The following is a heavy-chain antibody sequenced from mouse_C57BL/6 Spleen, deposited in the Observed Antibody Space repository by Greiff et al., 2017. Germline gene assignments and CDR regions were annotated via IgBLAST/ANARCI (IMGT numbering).Heavy chain of an antibody. J-gene: IGHJ4*01. D-gene: IGHD1-1*01. CDR3: ARVLPYYAMDY. V-gene: IGHV1-50*01. CDR2: IDPSDSYT. CDR1: GYTFTSYW. Sequence: VQLQQPGAELVKPGASVKLSCKASGYTFTSYWMQWVKQRPGQGLEWIGEIDPSDSYTNYNQKFKGKATLTVDTSASTAYMQLSSLTSEDSAVYYCARVLPYYAMDYWGQGTSVTVSS.